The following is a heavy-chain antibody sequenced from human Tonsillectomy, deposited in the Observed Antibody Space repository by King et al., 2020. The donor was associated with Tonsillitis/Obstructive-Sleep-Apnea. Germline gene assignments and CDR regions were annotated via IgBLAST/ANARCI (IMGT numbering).Heavy chain of an antibody. J-gene: IGHJ6*03. CDR2: IGSSGSYI. D-gene: IGHD3-9*01. CDR3: ARYFTRENYYMDV. Sequence: VQLVESGGGLVKPGGSLRLSCAASGFTFSSYSMNWVRQAPGKGLEWVSSIGSSGSYIYYADSVKGRFTISRANAKNSLYLQMNSLRAEDTAVYYCARYFTRENYYMDVWGKGTTVTVSS. V-gene: IGHV3-21*01. CDR1: GFTFSSYS.